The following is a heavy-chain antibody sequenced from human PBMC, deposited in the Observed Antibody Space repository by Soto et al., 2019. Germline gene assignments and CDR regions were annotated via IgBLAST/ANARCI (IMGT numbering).Heavy chain of an antibody. Sequence: PGGSLRLSCVVSGFTFSTYSINWVRQAPGKGLEWVSSISSCSDIYYADSVKGRFTISRDNAKNSVSLQVNSLRAEDTAVYYCAREYTAWPLAYGLDVWGQGTTVTVS. J-gene: IGHJ6*02. CDR2: ISSCSDI. CDR1: GFTFSTYS. CDR3: AREYTAWPLAYGLDV. D-gene: IGHD2-2*02. V-gene: IGHV3-21*01.